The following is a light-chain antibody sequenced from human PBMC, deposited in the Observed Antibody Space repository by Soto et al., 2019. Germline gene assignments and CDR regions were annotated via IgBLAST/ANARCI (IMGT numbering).Light chain of an antibody. J-gene: IGKJ1*01. CDR2: AAS. CDR3: QQSYTTPKT. CDR1: QSISNY. V-gene: IGKV1-39*01. Sequence: DIQMTQSPSSLSESVGDRVTITCRASQSISNYLNWYQLKPGKAPKLLIYAASSLQSGVPLRFSGSGSGTDFTLTISSLQPEDFATYYCQQSYTTPKTFGQGTKVEIK.